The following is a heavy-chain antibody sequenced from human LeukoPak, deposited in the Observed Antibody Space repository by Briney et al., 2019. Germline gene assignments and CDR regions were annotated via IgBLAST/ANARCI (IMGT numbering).Heavy chain of an antibody. Sequence: SETLSLTCTVSGGSISSDTYFWSWIRQTAGKGLEWIGRISSTGRTDYNPSLTSRVTISVDTSKNEFSMKLSSVTAADTAVYYCAKGAGPPWFDPWSQGTLVTVSS. CDR1: GGSISSDTYF. D-gene: IGHD6-19*01. V-gene: IGHV4-61*02. CDR3: AKGAGPPWFDP. J-gene: IGHJ5*02. CDR2: ISSTGRT.